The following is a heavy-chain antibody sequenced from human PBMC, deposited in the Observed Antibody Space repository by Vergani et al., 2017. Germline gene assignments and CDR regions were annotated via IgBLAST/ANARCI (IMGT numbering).Heavy chain of an antibody. CDR2: MFHTGEA. CDR3: GVIMVRSPRPDNWFDS. D-gene: IGHD3-10*01. CDR1: GYSISRGFY. J-gene: IGHJ5*01. V-gene: IGHV4-38-2*02. Sequence: QLQESGPGLVKPSETLSPTCSVSGYSISRGFYWAWIRQTPEKGLEWIGGMFHTGEASNSPSLQSRVAFSMDTSKNQFSLQLTSVTAADTAVYFCGVIMVRSPRPDNWFDSWGRGTLVTVSS.